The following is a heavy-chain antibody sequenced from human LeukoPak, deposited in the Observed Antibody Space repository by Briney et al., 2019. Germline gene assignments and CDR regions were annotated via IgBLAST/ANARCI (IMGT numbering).Heavy chain of an antibody. D-gene: IGHD4-11*01. CDR3: ARGGVTTLVWFDP. J-gene: IGHJ5*02. CDR2: INHSGST. CDR1: GGSISSYY. V-gene: IGHV4-34*01. Sequence: MASETLSLTCTVSGGSISSYYWSWIRQPPGKELEWIGEINHSGSTNYNPSLKSRVTISVDTSKNQFSLKLSSVTAADTAVYYCARGGVTTLVWFDPWGQGTLVTVSS.